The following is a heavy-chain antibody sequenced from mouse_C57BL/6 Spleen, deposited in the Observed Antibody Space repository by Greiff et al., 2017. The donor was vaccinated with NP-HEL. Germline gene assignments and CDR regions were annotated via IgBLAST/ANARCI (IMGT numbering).Heavy chain of an antibody. J-gene: IGHJ3*01. D-gene: IGHD2-3*01. CDR3: ARADGYYSFAY. Sequence: HVQLQQPGAELVRPGSSVKLSCKASGYTFTSYWMHWVKQRPIQGLEWIGNIDPSDSETHYNQKFKDKATLTVDKSSSTAYMQLSSLTSEDSAVYYCARADGYYSFAYWGQGTLVTVSA. V-gene: IGHV1-52*01. CDR1: GYTFTSYW. CDR2: IDPSDSET.